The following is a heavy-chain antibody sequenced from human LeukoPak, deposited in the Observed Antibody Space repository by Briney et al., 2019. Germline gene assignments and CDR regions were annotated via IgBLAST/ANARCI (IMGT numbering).Heavy chain of an antibody. J-gene: IGHJ4*02. D-gene: IGHD3-22*01. CDR1: GYTLTELS. CDR3: ATANRLTRDSSGYYPDS. CDR2: FDPEDGEI. Sequence: ASVKVSCKVSGYTLTELSTHWVRQAPGKGLEWMGGFDPEDGEIVYAQNFQGRVTMAEDTSTDTAYMELSSLRSEDTAIYYCATANRLTRDSSGYYPDSWGQGTLVTVSS. V-gene: IGHV1-24*01.